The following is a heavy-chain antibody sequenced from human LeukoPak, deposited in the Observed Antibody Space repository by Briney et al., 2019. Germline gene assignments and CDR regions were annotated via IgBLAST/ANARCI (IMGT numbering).Heavy chain of an antibody. CDR3: AGSSGWYDSWYYYYYMDV. D-gene: IGHD6-19*01. CDR2: INPSGGST. CDR1: GYTFTTYA. Sequence: GASVKVSCKASGYTFTTYAMHWVRQAPGQGLEWMGIINPSGGSTSYAQKFQGRVTMTRDMSTSTVYMELSSLRSEDTAVYYCAGSSGWYDSWYYYYYMDVWGKGTTVTVSS. J-gene: IGHJ6*03. V-gene: IGHV1-46*01.